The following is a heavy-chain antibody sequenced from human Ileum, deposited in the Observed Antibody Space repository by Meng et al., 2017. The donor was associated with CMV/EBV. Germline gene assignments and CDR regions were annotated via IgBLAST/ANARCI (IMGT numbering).Heavy chain of an antibody. Sequence: GESLKISCAASGFTFSNYWMHWVRQAPGKGLVWVSHIINDVSSTSYADSVKGRFTISRDNAKNTLYLQMNSLRDEDTAVYYCARGGGGFDFWGQGTLVTVSS. D-gene: IGHD3-16*01. J-gene: IGHJ4*02. CDR3: ARGGGGFDF. CDR1: GFTFSNYW. V-gene: IGHV3-74*01. CDR2: IINDVSST.